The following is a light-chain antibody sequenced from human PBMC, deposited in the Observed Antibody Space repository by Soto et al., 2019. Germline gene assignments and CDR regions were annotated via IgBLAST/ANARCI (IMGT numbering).Light chain of an antibody. J-gene: IGLJ1*01. CDR3: AAWDDSLNGHV. CDR2: SNN. CDR1: SSNIGSNT. V-gene: IGLV1-44*01. Sequence: QSVLTQPPSASGTPGQKVTIPCFGSSSNIGSNTVNWYQQLPGTAPKLLIYSNNQRPSGVPDRFSGSKSGTSASLAISGLQSEDEADYYCAAWDDSLNGHVFGTGTKVTVL.